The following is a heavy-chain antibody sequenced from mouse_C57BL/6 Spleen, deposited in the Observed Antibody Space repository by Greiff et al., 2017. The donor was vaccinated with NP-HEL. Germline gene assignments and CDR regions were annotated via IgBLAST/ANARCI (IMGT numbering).Heavy chain of an antibody. Sequence: QVQLQQPGAELVRPGTSVKLSCKASGYTFTSYWMHWVKQRPGQGLEWIGVIDPSASYTNYNQKFKGKATLTVETSSSTAYMQLSSLTSEDSAVYYCARGGTGVGGDYWGQGTSVTVSS. CDR2: IDPSASYT. D-gene: IGHD1-1*01. V-gene: IGHV1-59*01. CDR3: ARGGTGVGGDY. CDR1: GYTFTSYW. J-gene: IGHJ4*01.